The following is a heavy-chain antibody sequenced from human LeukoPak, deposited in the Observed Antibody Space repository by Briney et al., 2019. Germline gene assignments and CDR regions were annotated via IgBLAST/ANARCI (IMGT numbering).Heavy chain of an antibody. CDR2: INHSGST. Sequence: SQTLSLTCAVYGGSFSGYYWSWIRQPPGKGLEWVGEINHSGSTNYNPSLKSRVTISVDTSKNQFSLKLSSVTAADTAVYYCARVKRYFNRLANWFDPWGQGTLVTVSS. CDR3: ARVKRYFNRLANWFDP. CDR1: GGSFSGYY. D-gene: IGHD3-9*01. J-gene: IGHJ5*02. V-gene: IGHV4-34*01.